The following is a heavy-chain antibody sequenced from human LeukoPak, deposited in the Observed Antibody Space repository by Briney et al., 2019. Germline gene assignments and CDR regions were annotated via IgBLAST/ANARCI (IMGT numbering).Heavy chain of an antibody. CDR2: ISSSSSYI. V-gene: IGHV3-21*01. J-gene: IGHJ3*02. CDR1: GFTFSGYS. CDR3: ARGLFSYDAFDI. Sequence: GGSLRLSCAASGFTFSGYSMNWVRQAPGKGLEWVSSISSSSSYIYYADSVKGRFTISRDNAKNSLYLQMNSLRAEDTAVYYCARGLFSYDAFDIWGQGTMVTVSS.